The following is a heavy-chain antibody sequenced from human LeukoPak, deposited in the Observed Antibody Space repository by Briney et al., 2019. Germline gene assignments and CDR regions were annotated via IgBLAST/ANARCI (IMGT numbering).Heavy chain of an antibody. Sequence: PGGSLRLSCAASGFTVSSNYMSWVRQAPGKGLEWVSVIYSGGSTYYAAAVKGRFTISRDNSKNTLYLQMNSLRAEDTAVYYCARVKSYYDSSGLDYWGQGTLVTVSS. D-gene: IGHD3-22*01. CDR1: GFTVSSNY. V-gene: IGHV3-53*01. CDR3: ARVKSYYDSSGLDY. CDR2: IYSGGST. J-gene: IGHJ4*02.